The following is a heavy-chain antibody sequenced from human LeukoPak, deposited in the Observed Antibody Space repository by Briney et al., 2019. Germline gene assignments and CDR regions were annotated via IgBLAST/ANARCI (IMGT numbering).Heavy chain of an antibody. CDR1: GFTFSSYS. J-gene: IGHJ4*02. CDR2: ISSRSSYI. V-gene: IGHV3-21*01. Sequence: GGSLRLSCAASGFTFSSYSMNWVRQAPGKGLEWVSSISSRSSYIYYADSVKGRFTISRDNAKNSLYLQMNSLRAEDTAVYYCARATQYYYDSSGYYCWGQGTLVTVSS. CDR3: ARATQYYYDSSGYYC. D-gene: IGHD3-22*01.